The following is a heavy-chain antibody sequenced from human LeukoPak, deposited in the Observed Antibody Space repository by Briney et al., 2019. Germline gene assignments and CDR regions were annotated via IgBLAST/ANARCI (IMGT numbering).Heavy chain of an antibody. CDR2: IYYSGSA. J-gene: IGHJ5*02. D-gene: IGHD3-16*02. CDR1: GGSISSYY. CDR3: ARGAPRDYIWGSYRYDWFDP. V-gene: IGHV4-59*01. Sequence: SETLSLTCTVSGGSISSYYWSWLRQPPGKGLEWIGYIYYSGSANYNPSLKSRVTISVDTSKNQFSLKLSSVPAADTAVYYCARGAPRDYIWGSYRYDWFDPWGQGTLVTVSS.